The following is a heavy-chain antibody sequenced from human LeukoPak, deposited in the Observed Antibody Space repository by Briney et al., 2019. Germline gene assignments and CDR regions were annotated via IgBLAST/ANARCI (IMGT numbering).Heavy chain of an antibody. D-gene: IGHD3-22*01. CDR1: GYTFTSYD. V-gene: IGHV1-8*01. Sequence: ASVKVSCKASGYTFTSYDINWVRQATGQGLEWMGWMSPNSGNTGYAHKFQGRVTITRNTSISTAYIELSSLRSEDTAVYYCARWSGDYYDSSGYHGYWGQGTLVTVSS. CDR3: ARWSGDYYDSSGYHGY. J-gene: IGHJ4*02. CDR2: MSPNSGNT.